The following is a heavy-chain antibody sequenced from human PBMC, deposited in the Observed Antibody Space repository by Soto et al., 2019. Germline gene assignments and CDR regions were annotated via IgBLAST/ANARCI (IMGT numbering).Heavy chain of an antibody. V-gene: IGHV1-18*01. CDR2: ISAYNGNT. CDR1: GYTFSNYG. CDR3: ARDLFPGYTGFSDY. J-gene: IGHJ4*02. Sequence: GSSLKVSCKTSGYTFSNYGINWVRQAPGQGLEWMGWISAYNGNTNFAQKLQGRVSLTTDTSSTTAYMELRSLTSDDTAVYYCARDLFPGYTGFSDYWGQGTLVTVSS. D-gene: IGHD5-12*01.